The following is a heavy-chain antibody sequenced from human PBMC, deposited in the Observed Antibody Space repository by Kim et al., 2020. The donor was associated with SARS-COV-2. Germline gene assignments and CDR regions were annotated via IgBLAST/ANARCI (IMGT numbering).Heavy chain of an antibody. D-gene: IGHD6-13*01. CDR1: GFTFSSYS. Sequence: GGSLRLSCAASGFTFSSYSMNWVRQAPGKGLEWVSSISSSSSYIYYADSVKGRFTISRDNAKNSLYLQMNSLRAEDTAVYYCARRSSRRINDAFDIWGQGTMVTVSS. CDR2: ISSSSSYI. J-gene: IGHJ3*02. CDR3: ARRSSRRINDAFDI. V-gene: IGHV3-21*01.